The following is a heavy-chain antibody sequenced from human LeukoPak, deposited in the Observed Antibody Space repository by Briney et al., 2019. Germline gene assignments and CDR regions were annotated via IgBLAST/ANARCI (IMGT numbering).Heavy chain of an antibody. CDR1: GFTFTTYW. Sequence: PGGSLRLSCAASGFTFTTYWMYWVRQAPGKGLVSVSRIKGDGSSILYADSVKGRFTISRDNTKNTLYLQMHSLRAEDTAVYYCARGETVSSWSTFDYWGQGTLVTVSS. V-gene: IGHV3-74*01. CDR3: ARGETVSSWSTFDY. J-gene: IGHJ4*02. D-gene: IGHD6-13*01. CDR2: IKGDGSSI.